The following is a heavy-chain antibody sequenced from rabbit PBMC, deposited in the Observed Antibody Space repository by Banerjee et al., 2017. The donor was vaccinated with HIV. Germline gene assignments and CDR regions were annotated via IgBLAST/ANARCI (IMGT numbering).Heavy chain of an antibody. CDR2: IYPRGGSA. J-gene: IGHJ4*01. V-gene: IGHV1S47*01. D-gene: IGHD6-1*01. Sequence: QEQLVESGGGLVTLGGSLKLSCKASGIDFSPFAISWVRQAPGKGLEWIAYIYPRGGSADYASWVNGRFTLSLDNAQNTAFLQMTSLTAADTATYFCARGDTVGRTGYAQAMFDLWGPGTLVTVS. CDR3: ARGDTVGRTGYAQAMFDL. CDR1: GIDFSPFA.